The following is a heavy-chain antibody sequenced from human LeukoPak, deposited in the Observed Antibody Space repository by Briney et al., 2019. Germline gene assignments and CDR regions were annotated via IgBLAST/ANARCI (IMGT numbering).Heavy chain of an antibody. CDR3: ARGNCGSITCYSHDIDY. V-gene: IGHV3-48*01. D-gene: IGHD2-15*01. CDR1: GFTFSSYS. J-gene: IGHJ4*02. Sequence: PGGSLRLSCAASGFTFSSYSMNWVRQAPGKGLEWVSYISSSSSAIYYADSVKGRFTISRDNANNSLYLQMNSLRAEDTAVYYCARGNCGSITCYSHDIDYWGQGTLVTVSS. CDR2: ISSSSSAI.